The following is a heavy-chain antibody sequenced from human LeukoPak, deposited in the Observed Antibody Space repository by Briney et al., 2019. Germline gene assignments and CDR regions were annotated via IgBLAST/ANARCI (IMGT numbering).Heavy chain of an antibody. Sequence: ASVKVSCKASGYTFTSYYMHWVRQAPGQGLEWMGMINPSGGSTSYAQKFQGRVTMTRDMSTSTVYMELSSLRSEDTAVYYCASNYYDSSGKGPTDYWGQGTLVTVSS. V-gene: IGHV1-46*01. J-gene: IGHJ4*02. CDR1: GYTFTSYY. CDR2: INPSGGST. D-gene: IGHD3-22*01. CDR3: ASNYYDSSGKGPTDY.